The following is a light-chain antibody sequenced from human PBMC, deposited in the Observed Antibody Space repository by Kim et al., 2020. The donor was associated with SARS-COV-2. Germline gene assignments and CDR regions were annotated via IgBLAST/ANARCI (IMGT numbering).Light chain of an antibody. CDR1: QSISTY. V-gene: IGKV1-39*01. J-gene: IGKJ5*01. Sequence: DIQMTQSPSSLSASVGDRVTIACRASQSISTYLNWYLHKPGKAPKLLISAASSLQSGVPSRFSGGGSGTDFTLTISSLQPEDFATYYCQQSYGTPITFGQGTRLEIK. CDR3: QQSYGTPIT. CDR2: AAS.